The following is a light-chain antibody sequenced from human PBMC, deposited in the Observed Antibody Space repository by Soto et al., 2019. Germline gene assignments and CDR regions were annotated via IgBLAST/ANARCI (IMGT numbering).Light chain of an antibody. CDR1: NLGSKY. V-gene: IGLV3-1*01. J-gene: IGLJ2*01. CDR2: QDN. CDR3: QAWDSSAHVV. Sequence: ELTQPPSVSVSPGQPATITCSGDNLGSKYVCWYQQKPGQSPALVIYQDNKRPSGIPERLSGSNSGNTATLTISGTQAMDEADYYCQAWDSSAHVVFGGGTKLTVL.